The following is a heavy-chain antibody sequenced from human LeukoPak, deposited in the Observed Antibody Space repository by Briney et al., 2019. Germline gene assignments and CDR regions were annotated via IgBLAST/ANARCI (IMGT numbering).Heavy chain of an antibody. V-gene: IGHV3-53*01. D-gene: IGHD6-13*01. Sequence: PGGSLRLSCGVSGFIVSRNYMSWVRQAPGKGLEWVSIIYTGGDTYYAGSVKGRFTISRDNSNNTLYLQMNSLRAEDTGMNYCARDRRYSSSWYFWNWGQGTLVTVSS. CDR3: ARDRRYSSSWYFWN. CDR2: IYTGGDT. CDR1: GFIVSRNY. J-gene: IGHJ4*02.